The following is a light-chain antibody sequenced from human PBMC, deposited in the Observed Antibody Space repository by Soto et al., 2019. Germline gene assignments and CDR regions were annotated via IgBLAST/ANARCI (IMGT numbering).Light chain of an antibody. CDR1: SSDVGGYNY. CDR3: RSYAGSNVV. CDR2: EVS. Sequence: QYALTQPPSAAVSPGQSVTISCTGTSSDVGGYNYVSWYQQHPGKAPKLMIYEVSKRPSGVPDRFSGSKSGNTASLTVSGLQAEDEADYYCRSYAGSNVVFGGGTKLT. V-gene: IGLV2-8*01. J-gene: IGLJ2*01.